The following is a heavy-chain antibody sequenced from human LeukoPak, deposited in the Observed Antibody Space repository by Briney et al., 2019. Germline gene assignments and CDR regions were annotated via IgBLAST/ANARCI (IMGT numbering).Heavy chain of an antibody. Sequence: SETLSLTCTVSGGSISSYYWSWIRQPPGKGLEWIGYIYYSGSTNYNPSLKSRVTISVDTSKNQFSLKLSSVTAADTAVYYCAGHHPRNAVDFWGQGTLVTVSS. V-gene: IGHV4-59*08. D-gene: IGHD2-8*01. CDR2: IYYSGST. CDR3: AGHHPRNAVDF. J-gene: IGHJ4*02. CDR1: GGSISSYY.